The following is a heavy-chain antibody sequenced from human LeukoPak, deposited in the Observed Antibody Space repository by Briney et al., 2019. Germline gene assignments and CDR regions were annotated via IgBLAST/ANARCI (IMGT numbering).Heavy chain of an antibody. J-gene: IGHJ4*02. CDR1: GGTFSSYA. CDR3: ARVGLPTVSRLYYFDY. Sequence: ASVKVSCKASGGTFSSYAISWVRQAPGQGLEWMGGIIPIFSTANYAQKFQGRVTITADESTSTAYMELSSLRSEDTAVYYCARVGLPTVSRLYYFDYWGQGTLVTVSS. D-gene: IGHD4-17*01. CDR2: IIPIFSTA. V-gene: IGHV1-69*13.